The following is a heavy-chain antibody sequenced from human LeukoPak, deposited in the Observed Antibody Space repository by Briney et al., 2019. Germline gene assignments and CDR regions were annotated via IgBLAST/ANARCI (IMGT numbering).Heavy chain of an antibody. J-gene: IGHJ5*02. CDR3: AKEGCSGGSCYNWFDP. CDR1: GFTFSSYG. V-gene: IGHV3-30*02. D-gene: IGHD2-15*01. Sequence: GGSLRPSCAASGFTFSSYGMHWVRQAPGKGLEWVAFIRYDGSNKYYADSVKGRFTISRDNSKNTLYLQMNSLRAEDTAVYYCAKEGCSGGSCYNWFDPWGQGTLVTVSS. CDR2: IRYDGSNK.